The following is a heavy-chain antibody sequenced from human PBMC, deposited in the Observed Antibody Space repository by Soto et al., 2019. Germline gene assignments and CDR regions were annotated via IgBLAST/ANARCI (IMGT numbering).Heavy chain of an antibody. Sequence: PSETLSLTCTVSGGSISSSSYYWGWIRQPPGKGLEWIGSIYYSGSTYYNPSLKSRVTISVDTSKNQFSLKLSSVTAADTAVYYCASPLRRYGDYEFDYWGQGTLVTVSS. CDR1: GGSISSSSYY. V-gene: IGHV4-39*01. CDR3: ASPLRRYGDYEFDY. J-gene: IGHJ4*02. D-gene: IGHD4-17*01. CDR2: IYYSGST.